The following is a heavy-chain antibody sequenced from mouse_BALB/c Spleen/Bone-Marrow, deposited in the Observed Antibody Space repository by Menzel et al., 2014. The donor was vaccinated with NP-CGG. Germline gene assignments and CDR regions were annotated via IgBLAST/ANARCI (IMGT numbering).Heavy chain of an antibody. CDR3: AHGKYSVMCY. CDR1: GFTFSSYG. V-gene: IGHV5-6*01. D-gene: IGHD1-1*01. CDR2: ISSGGSYT. Sequence: EVKLVESGGDLVKPGGSLKLSCAASGFTFSSYGMSWVRQTPDKRLEWVATISSGGSYTYYPDSVKGRFTISRDNAKKTLCLHIRTLKSEDTAMYFCAHGKYSVMCYWGHGTSVTLSS. J-gene: IGHJ4*01.